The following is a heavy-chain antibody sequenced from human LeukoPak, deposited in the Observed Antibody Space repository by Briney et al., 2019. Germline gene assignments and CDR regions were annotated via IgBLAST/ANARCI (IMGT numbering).Heavy chain of an antibody. Sequence: GGSLRLSCAASGFAFSSYGMHWVRQAPGKGLEWVAVIWYDGSNKYYADSVKGRFTISRDNSKNTPYLQMNSLRAEDTAVYYCAREQDYGDFVDYWGQGTLVTVSS. CDR1: GFAFSSYG. CDR2: IWYDGSNK. V-gene: IGHV3-33*01. J-gene: IGHJ4*02. D-gene: IGHD4-17*01. CDR3: AREQDYGDFVDY.